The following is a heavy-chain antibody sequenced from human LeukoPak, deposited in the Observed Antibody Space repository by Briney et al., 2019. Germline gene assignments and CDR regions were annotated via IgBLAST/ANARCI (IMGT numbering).Heavy chain of an antibody. Sequence: GGSLRLSCAASGFTFSSYSMNWVRQAPGKGLEWVSSISSGSSYIYYADSVKGRFTISRDNAKNSLYLQMNSLRAEDTAVYYCARDMPYYGMDVWGQGTTVTVSS. CDR1: GFTFSSYS. CDR3: ARDMPYYGMDV. V-gene: IGHV3-21*01. CDR2: ISSGSSYI. J-gene: IGHJ6*02. D-gene: IGHD2-2*01.